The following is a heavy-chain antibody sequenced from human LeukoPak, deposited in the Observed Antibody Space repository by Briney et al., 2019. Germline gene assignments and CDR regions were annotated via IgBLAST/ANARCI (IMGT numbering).Heavy chain of an antibody. V-gene: IGHV3-66*02. CDR3: ARAVVYRGYYDSSGYYRYFDY. J-gene: IGHJ4*02. Sequence: LAGGSLRLSCAASGFTVSSNYMSWVRQAPGKGLEWVSIMYSGGSTYYADSVKGRFTISRDNSKNTLYLQMNSLRPEDTAVYYCARAVVYRGYYDSSGYYRYFDYWGQGTLVTVSS. CDR2: MYSGGST. D-gene: IGHD3-22*01. CDR1: GFTVSSNY.